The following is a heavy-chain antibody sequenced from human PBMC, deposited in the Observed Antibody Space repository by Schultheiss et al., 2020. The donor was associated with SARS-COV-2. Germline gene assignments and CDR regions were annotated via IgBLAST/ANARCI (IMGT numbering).Heavy chain of an antibody. D-gene: IGHD6-19*01. Sequence: GGSLRLSCAASGFTFDDYAMHWVRQAPGKGLEWVSGISWNSGSIGYADSVKGRFTISRDNAKNSLYLQMNSLRAEDTAVYYCARDHSSGWYWFDPWGQGTLVTVSS. CDR1: GFTFDDYA. CDR3: ARDHSSGWYWFDP. J-gene: IGHJ5*02. CDR2: ISWNSGSI. V-gene: IGHV3-9*01.